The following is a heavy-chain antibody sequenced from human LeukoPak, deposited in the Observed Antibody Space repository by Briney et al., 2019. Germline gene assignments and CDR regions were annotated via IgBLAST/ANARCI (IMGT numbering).Heavy chain of an antibody. CDR3: ARDRRSIVTMVSRALDAFDI. CDR2: ISAYNGNT. V-gene: IGHV1-18*01. D-gene: IGHD3-10*01. CDR1: GYTFTSYG. Sequence: ASVKVFCKASGYTFTSYGISWVRQAPGQGLEWMGWISAYNGNTNYAQKLQGRVTMTTDTSTSTAYMELRSLRSDDTAVYYCARDRRSIVTMVSRALDAFDIWGQGTMVTVSS. J-gene: IGHJ3*02.